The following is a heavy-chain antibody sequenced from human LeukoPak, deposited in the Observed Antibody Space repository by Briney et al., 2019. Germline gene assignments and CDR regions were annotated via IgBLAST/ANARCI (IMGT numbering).Heavy chain of an antibody. CDR2: IYYSGST. CDR1: GGSISSSSYY. D-gene: IGHD6-6*01. CDR3: ARDRSMSGRTSSYGMDV. J-gene: IGHJ6*02. Sequence: SETLSLTCTVSGGSISSSSYYWGWIRQPPGKGLEWIGSIYYSGSTYYNPSLKSRVTISVDTSKNQFSLKLSSVTAADTAVYYCARDRSMSGRTSSYGMDVWGQGTTVTVSS. V-gene: IGHV4-39*02.